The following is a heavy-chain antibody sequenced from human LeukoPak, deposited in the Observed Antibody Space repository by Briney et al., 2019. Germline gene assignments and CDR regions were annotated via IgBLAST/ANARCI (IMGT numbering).Heavy chain of an antibody. CDR1: GFTFSSYS. D-gene: IGHD1-26*01. J-gene: IGHJ3*02. Sequence: GGSLRLSCAASGFTFSSYSMSWVRQAPGKGLEWVSSISSSSSYIYYADSVKGRLTISRDNAKNSLYLQMNTLRAEDTAVYYCARDQSVGAYADAFDIWGQGTMVTVSS. CDR2: ISSSSSYI. V-gene: IGHV3-21*01. CDR3: ARDQSVGAYADAFDI.